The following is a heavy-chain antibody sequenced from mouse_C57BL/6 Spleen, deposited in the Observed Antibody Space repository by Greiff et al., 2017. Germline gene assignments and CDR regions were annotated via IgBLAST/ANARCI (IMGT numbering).Heavy chain of an antibody. CDR3: ARSDIYYDYDVGFDY. CDR1: GYAFSSSW. Sequence: VQVVESGPELVKPGASVKISCKASGYAFSSSWMNWVKQRPGKGLEWIGRIYPGDGDTNYNGKFKGKATLTADKSSSTAYMQLSSLTSEDSAVYFCARSDIYYDYDVGFDYWGQGTTLTVSS. V-gene: IGHV1-82*01. D-gene: IGHD2-4*01. CDR2: IYPGDGDT. J-gene: IGHJ2*01.